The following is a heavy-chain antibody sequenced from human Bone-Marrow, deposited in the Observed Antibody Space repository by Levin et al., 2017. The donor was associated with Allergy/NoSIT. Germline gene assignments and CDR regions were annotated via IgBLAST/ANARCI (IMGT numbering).Heavy chain of an antibody. V-gene: IGHV3-48*04. Sequence: GESLKISCAASGFTFSSYSMNWVRQAPGKGLEWVSYISSSSSTIYYADSVKGRFTISRDNAKNSLYLQMNSLRAEDTAVYYCARESWGYFALWGRGTLVTVSS. CDR2: ISSSSSTI. CDR1: GFTFSSYS. CDR3: ARESWGYFAL. D-gene: IGHD7-27*01. J-gene: IGHJ2*01.